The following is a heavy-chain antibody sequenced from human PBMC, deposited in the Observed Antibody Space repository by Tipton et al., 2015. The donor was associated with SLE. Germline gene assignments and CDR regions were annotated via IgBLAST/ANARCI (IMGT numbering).Heavy chain of an antibody. CDR2: IKQDGSEK. V-gene: IGHV3-7*01. CDR1: GFTFSSYW. J-gene: IGHJ1*01. Sequence: SLRLSCAASGFTFSSYWMTWVRQAPGKGLEWVANIKQDGSEKYYVDSVKGRFTISRDNSKNTLYLQMNSLRAEDTAVYYCARDRSGWFKGLGAEYFQHWGQGTLVTVSS. D-gene: IGHD6-19*01. CDR3: ARDRSGWFKGLGAEYFQH.